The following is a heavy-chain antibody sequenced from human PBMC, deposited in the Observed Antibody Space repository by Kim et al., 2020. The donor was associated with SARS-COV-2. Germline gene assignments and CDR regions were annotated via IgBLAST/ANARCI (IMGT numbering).Heavy chain of an antibody. D-gene: IGHD3-3*02. CDR3: ARDHFGGGSLPGAFDI. V-gene: IGHV3-30*04. J-gene: IGHJ3*02. CDR1: GFTFSSYA. CDR2: ISYDGSNK. Sequence: GGSLRLSCAASGFTFSSYAMHWVRQAPGKGLEWVAVISYDGSNKYYADSVKGRFTISRDNSKNTLYLQMNSLRAEDTAVYYCARDHFGGGSLPGAFDIWGQGTMVTVSS.